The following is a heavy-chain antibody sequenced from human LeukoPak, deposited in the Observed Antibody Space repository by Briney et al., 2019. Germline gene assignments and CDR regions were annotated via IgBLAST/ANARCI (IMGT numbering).Heavy chain of an antibody. CDR2: IYSSGNT. Sequence: SETLSLTCTVPGGSVSGDYWNWIRQPAGKGLEWIGQIYSSGNTNYNPSLKSRVTMSVDTSKNQFSLKLTSVTDADTAVYYCAREGRSSGPHYYYMAVWGKGTTVTVSS. J-gene: IGHJ6*03. CDR3: AREGRSSGPHYYYMAV. CDR1: GGSVSGDY. D-gene: IGHD6-19*01. V-gene: IGHV4-4*07.